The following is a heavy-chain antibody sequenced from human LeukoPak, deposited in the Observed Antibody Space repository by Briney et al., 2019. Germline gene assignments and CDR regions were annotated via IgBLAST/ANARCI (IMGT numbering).Heavy chain of an antibody. D-gene: IGHD3-16*01. CDR3: ARGGRGTSYDAFDI. Sequence: GGSLRLSCAASGFTFSSYSMNWVSQAPGEGLEWVSPISSSSSYIYYADSVKGRFTISRDNTKNSLYLQMNSLRAEDTAVYYCARGGRGTSYDAFDIWGPGTMVTVSS. J-gene: IGHJ3*02. CDR2: ISSSSSYI. CDR1: GFTFSSYS. V-gene: IGHV3-21*01.